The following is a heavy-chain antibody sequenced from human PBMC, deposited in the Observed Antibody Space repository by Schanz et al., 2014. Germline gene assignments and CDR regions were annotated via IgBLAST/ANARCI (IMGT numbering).Heavy chain of an antibody. CDR3: ATNSPFRMVRGSNAFDA. Sequence: QVQMVQSGVEVKRPGASVRVSCKASGYSFTDYAIHWVRQAPGKGLEWLGGFDVEDGETIYAQKFQGRVTMTEDTSTETAYMELSGLRSGDTAVYYCATNSPFRMVRGSNAFDAWGQGTMVTVSS. CDR1: GYSFTDYA. D-gene: IGHD3-10*01. J-gene: IGHJ3*01. V-gene: IGHV1-24*01. CDR2: FDVEDGET.